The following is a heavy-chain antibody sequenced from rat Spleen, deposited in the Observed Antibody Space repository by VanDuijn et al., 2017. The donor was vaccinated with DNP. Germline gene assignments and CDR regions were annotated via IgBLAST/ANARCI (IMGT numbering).Heavy chain of an antibody. D-gene: IGHD1-11*01. CDR2: ISPGGGNI. V-gene: IGHV5-25*01. J-gene: IGHJ2*01. CDR1: GFIFSNYY. Sequence: EVQLVESGGGLVQPGRSMKLSCAASGFIFSNYYMAWVRQAPTRGLEWVAAISPGGGNIYYRDSVKGRFTISRDNGKNSLYLHMDSLKSEDTATYYCARHPLYGGYMYFDSWGQGVMVTVSS. CDR3: ARHPLYGGYMYFDS.